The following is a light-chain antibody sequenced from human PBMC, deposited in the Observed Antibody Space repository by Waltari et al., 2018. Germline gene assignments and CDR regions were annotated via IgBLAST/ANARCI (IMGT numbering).Light chain of an antibody. Sequence: EIVLTQSPATLSLSPGARATLSCRASRSVSRYLAWYQQKPGQAPRPLIYDASDRATGIPARFSGSGSGTDFTLTISSLEPEDFAVYYCQQRSDWPLTFGPGTKVDIK. CDR2: DAS. CDR3: QQRSDWPLT. CDR1: RSVSRY. J-gene: IGKJ3*01. V-gene: IGKV3-11*01.